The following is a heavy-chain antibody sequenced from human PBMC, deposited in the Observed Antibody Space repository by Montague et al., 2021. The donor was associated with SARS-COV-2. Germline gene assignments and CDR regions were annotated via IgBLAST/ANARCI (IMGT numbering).Heavy chain of an antibody. J-gene: IGHJ4*02. CDR1: GGSIRSYY. D-gene: IGHD6-25*01. CDR3: ARARNTCFLASGVNYFDP. Sequence: SETLSLTCAVSGGSIRSYYWSWIRQPPGKGLEWIGYIHYSGSTNYNPSLKTRVTISVDTSKNHFSLRLSSVTAADTAVYYCARARNTCFLASGVNYFDPWGQGTLVTVSS. CDR2: IHYSGST. V-gene: IGHV4-59*12.